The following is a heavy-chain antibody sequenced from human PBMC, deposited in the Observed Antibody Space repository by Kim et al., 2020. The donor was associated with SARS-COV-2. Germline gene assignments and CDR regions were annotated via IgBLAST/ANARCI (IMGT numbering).Heavy chain of an antibody. Sequence: GGSLRLSCAASGFTFSSYAMSWVRQAPGKGLEWVSSISGSGGSIYYADSVKGRFTISRDNAKNTLYLQMNSLRAEDTAVYYCATDRLVAAADSYYYYYGMDAWGPGTTVTVSS. CDR3: ATDRLVAAADSYYYYYGMDA. V-gene: IGHV3-23*01. CDR2: ISGSGGSI. J-gene: IGHJ6*02. D-gene: IGHD6-13*01. CDR1: GFTFSSYA.